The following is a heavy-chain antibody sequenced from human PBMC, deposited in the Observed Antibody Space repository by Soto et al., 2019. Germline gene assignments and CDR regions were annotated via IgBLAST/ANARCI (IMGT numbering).Heavy chain of an antibody. V-gene: IGHV3-30*03. D-gene: IGHD5-18*01. Sequence: QAQLVESGGGVVQPGRSLRLSCAASGFAFSSYGMHWVRQAPGTGLGWVAVISYDGSLQHYADSVKGRFTISRDNSKNMVLLQMRSLRAEDTAVYYCVSDRGYGHASVPYSCGQGTLVSVSS. CDR2: ISYDGSLQ. CDR1: GFAFSSYG. J-gene: IGHJ4*02. CDR3: VSDRGYGHASVPYS.